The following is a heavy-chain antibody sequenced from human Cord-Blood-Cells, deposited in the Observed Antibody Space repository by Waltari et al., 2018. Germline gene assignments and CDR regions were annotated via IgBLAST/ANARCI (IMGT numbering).Heavy chain of an antibody. J-gene: IGHJ6*02. Sequence: QVQLVQSGAEVKKPGSSVKVSCKASGGTFSSYAISWVRHAPGQGLEWMGGIIPIFGTANYAQKFQGRVTITADESTSTAYMELSSLRSEDTAVYYCARSHWNPSYYYHGMDVWGQGTTVTVSS. CDR3: ARSHWNPSYYYHGMDV. V-gene: IGHV1-69*01. CDR1: GGTFSSYA. D-gene: IGHD1-1*01. CDR2: IIPIFGTA.